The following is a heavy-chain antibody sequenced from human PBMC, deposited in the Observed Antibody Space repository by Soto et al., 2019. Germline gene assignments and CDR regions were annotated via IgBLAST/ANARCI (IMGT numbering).Heavy chain of an antibody. D-gene: IGHD3-16*01. V-gene: IGHV4-4*02. CDR1: GASISSNDW. J-gene: IGHJ4*02. CDR2: LYHGGTT. Sequence: QVQLQESGPGLVMPSGTLSLTCAVSGASISSNDWWNWVRQPPGKRLEWIGELYHGGTTIYTPSLNSRVSISIDESKNHFSLKLTSVTAAATAVYYCARDFKAPKDAWAFDYWGQGILVTVSS. CDR3: ARDFKAPKDAWAFDY.